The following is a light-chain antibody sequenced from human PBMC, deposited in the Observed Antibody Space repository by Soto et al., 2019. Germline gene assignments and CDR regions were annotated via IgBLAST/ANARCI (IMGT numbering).Light chain of an antibody. J-gene: IGKJ5*01. CDR2: AAS. CDR1: QDIGSW. CDR3: QQANSFPIT. Sequence: DIQMTQSPSSVSASVGDRVTITCRASQDIGSWLACYQQKPGKAPKLLIYAASSLPSGVPPRFSGGGSETDFTLNLSSLQPEDFATYYYQQANSFPITFGHGTRLEIK. V-gene: IGKV1-12*01.